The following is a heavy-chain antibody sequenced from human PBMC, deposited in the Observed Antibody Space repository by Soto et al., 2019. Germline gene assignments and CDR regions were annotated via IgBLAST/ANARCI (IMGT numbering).Heavy chain of an antibody. V-gene: IGHV4-31*03. D-gene: IGHD5-12*01. Sequence: SETLSLTCTFSCGSIISGGYYWSWIRQHPGKGLEWIGYIYYSGSTYYNPSLKSRVTISVDTSKNQFSLKLSSVTAADTAVYYCARDLRVEMATIGIWFDPWGQGTLVTVSS. CDR3: ARDLRVEMATIGIWFDP. CDR2: IYYSGST. CDR1: CGSIISGGYY. J-gene: IGHJ5*02.